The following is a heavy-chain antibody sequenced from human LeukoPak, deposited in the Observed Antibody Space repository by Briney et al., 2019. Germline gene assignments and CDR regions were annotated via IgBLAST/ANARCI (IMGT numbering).Heavy chain of an antibody. CDR1: GFTFSNYG. D-gene: IGHD3-10*01. Sequence: GGSLRLSCAASGFTFSNYGMHWVRQAPGKGLEWVAVIWYDGGNKYYAGSVKGRFTISRDTSKNTLYLEMKSLRAEDSAVYYCAREGLPYGSGSYSAFWGQGTLVTVSS. V-gene: IGHV3-33*01. J-gene: IGHJ4*02. CDR2: IWYDGGNK. CDR3: AREGLPYGSGSYSAF.